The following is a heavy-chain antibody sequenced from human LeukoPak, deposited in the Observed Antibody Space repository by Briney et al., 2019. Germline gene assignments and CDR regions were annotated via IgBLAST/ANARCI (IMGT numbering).Heavy chain of an antibody. V-gene: IGHV3-30*03. CDR3: ARDRLNRAYCGNDCYSAAFDY. D-gene: IGHD2-21*02. Sequence: PGGSLRLSCATSGFIFNNYDPHWVRQAPGKGLEWLATISRDGERQFYTDSVKGRFTISRDDSRNTLYLQMNSLRPEDTAVYYCARDRLNRAYCGNDCYSAAFDYWGQGTLVTVSS. J-gene: IGHJ4*02. CDR1: GFIFNNYD. CDR2: ISRDGERQ.